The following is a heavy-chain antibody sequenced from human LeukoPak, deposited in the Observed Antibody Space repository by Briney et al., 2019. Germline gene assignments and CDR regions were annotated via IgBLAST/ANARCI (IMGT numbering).Heavy chain of an antibody. V-gene: IGHV3-13*01. J-gene: IGHJ4*02. CDR3: AMGRRNGYNFPFDS. D-gene: IGHD5-24*01. CDR2: IGPGGET. Sequence: GGSLRLSCAASGLTFSSYDMHWVRQSTGQGLEWVSAIGPGGETYYSGSVKGRFTISREMAKNSFYLQMNSLTAGDTAVYYCAMGRRNGYNFPFDSWGQGTLVTLSS. CDR1: GLTFSSYD.